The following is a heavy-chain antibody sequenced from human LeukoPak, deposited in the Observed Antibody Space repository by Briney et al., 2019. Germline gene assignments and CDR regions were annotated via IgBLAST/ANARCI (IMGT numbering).Heavy chain of an antibody. CDR3: ARHLRYYDWLPQPHDAFDI. D-gene: IGHD3-9*01. V-gene: IGHV4-61*08. CDR2: IYYSGST. CDR1: GGSISSGGYY. Sequence: SETLSLTCTVSGGSISSGGYYWSWIRQPPGKGLEWIGYIYYSGSTNYNPSLKSRVTISVDTSKNQFSLKLGSVTAADTAVYYCARHLRYYDWLPQPHDAFDIWGQGTMVTVSS. J-gene: IGHJ3*02.